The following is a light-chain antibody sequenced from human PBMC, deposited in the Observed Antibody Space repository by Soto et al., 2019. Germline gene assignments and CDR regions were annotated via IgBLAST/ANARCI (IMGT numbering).Light chain of an antibody. CDR2: DAS. V-gene: IGKV3-20*01. Sequence: EIVLTHSPGTLSLSPGERATLSCRASQSLSNNYLAWYQQKPGQAPRLVIYDASSRATGIADRCSASGSGTYFTLTISRLEPEDFAVYFCQQYSSSPMTFGQGTKVEIK. CDR3: QQYSSSPMT. CDR1: QSLSNNY. J-gene: IGKJ1*01.